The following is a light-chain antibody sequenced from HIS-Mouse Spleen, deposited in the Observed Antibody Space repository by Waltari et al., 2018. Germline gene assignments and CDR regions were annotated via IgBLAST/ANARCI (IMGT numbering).Light chain of an antibody. CDR2: DDS. J-gene: IGLJ2*01. CDR1: HLGSKC. V-gene: IGLV3-21*02. Sequence: SYVLTQPPSVSVAPGQTARITCGGNHLGSKCVTWYQQMPCQAPVLVVYDDSDRPSGIPERFSGSNSGNTATLTISRVEAGDEADYYCQVWDSSSDHVVFGGGTKLTVL. CDR3: QVWDSSSDHVV.